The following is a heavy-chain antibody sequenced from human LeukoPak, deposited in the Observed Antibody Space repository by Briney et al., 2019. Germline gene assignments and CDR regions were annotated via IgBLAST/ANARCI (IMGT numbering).Heavy chain of an antibody. CDR1: GFTFSSYW. D-gene: IGHD3-3*02. V-gene: IGHV3-74*01. J-gene: IGHJ4*02. CDR2: INSDGSST. CDR3: AKDIFSWAHDY. Sequence: PGGSLRLSCAASGFTFSSYWMHWVRQAPGKGLVWVSRINSDGSSTSYADSVKGRFPTSRDTSKSTLYLQMTSLRVEDAAIYYCAKDIFSWAHDYWGQG.